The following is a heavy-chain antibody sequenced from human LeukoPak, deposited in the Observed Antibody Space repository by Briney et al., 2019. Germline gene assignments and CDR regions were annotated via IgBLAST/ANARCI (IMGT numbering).Heavy chain of an antibody. D-gene: IGHD6-13*01. CDR1: GFTFSSYS. CDR2: IRNNRSNK. Sequence: TGGSLRLSCAASGFTFSSYSMNWVRQAPGKGLEWVSYIRNNRSNKYYADSVKGRFTISRDNAKNSLYLQMNRLRAEDTAVYYCAIDSKLGISWPAFDYWGQGTLVTVSS. V-gene: IGHV3-21*01. J-gene: IGHJ4*02. CDR3: AIDSKLGISWPAFDY.